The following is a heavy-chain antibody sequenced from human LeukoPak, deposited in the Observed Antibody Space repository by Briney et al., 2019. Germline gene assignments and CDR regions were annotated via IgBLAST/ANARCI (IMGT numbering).Heavy chain of an antibody. Sequence: GGSLRLSCAASGFTFSSYAMSWVRQAPGKGLEWVSAISGSGGSTYYADSVKGRFTISRDNSKNILYLQMNSLRAEDTAVYYCAKRGGSSGYYYQNWFDPWGQGTLVTVSS. CDR2: ISGSGGST. D-gene: IGHD3-22*01. V-gene: IGHV3-23*01. CDR3: AKRGGSSGYYYQNWFDP. J-gene: IGHJ5*02. CDR1: GFTFSSYA.